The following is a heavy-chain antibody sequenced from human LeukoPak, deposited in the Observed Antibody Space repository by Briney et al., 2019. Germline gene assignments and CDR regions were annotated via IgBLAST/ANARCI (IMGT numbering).Heavy chain of an antibody. J-gene: IGHJ4*02. CDR1: GFIFNSYG. D-gene: IGHD1-26*01. V-gene: IGHV3-30*02. CDR2: IRYDGSNK. CDR3: ARPSLNTGSYFDY. Sequence: GGSLRLSCAASGFIFNSYGMHWVRQAPGKGLEWVAFIRYDGSNKYYADSVKGRFTISRDNSKNTLYLQMNSLRVEDTAVYYCARPSLNTGSYFDYWGQGILVSVSS.